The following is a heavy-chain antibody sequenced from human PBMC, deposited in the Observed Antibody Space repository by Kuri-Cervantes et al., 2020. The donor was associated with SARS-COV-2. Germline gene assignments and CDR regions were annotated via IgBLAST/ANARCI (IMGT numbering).Heavy chain of an antibody. CDR1: GYTLTELS. Sequence: GGSLRLSCKVSGYTLTELSMHWVRQAPGKGLEWMGGFDPEDGETIYAQKFQGRVTMTEDTSTDTAYMELSSLRSEDTAVYYCATGPPTSLGGNWFDPWGQGTLVTVSS. J-gene: IGHJ5*02. V-gene: IGHV1-24*01. CDR2: FDPEDGET. D-gene: IGHD3-16*01. CDR3: ATGPPTSLGGNWFDP.